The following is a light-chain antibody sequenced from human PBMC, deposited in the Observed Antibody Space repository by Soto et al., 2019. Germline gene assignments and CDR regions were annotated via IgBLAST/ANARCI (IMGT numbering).Light chain of an antibody. CDR1: NIGSKS. Sequence: LTQPPSVSVAPGQTARITCGGNNIGSKSVHWYQQKPGQAPGVVVYDESDRPSGIPERFSGSNSGNTATLTISRVEAGDEADYYCQVWDSSSDHPRVFGTGTKV. CDR2: DES. CDR3: QVWDSSSDHPRV. V-gene: IGLV3-21*02. J-gene: IGLJ1*01.